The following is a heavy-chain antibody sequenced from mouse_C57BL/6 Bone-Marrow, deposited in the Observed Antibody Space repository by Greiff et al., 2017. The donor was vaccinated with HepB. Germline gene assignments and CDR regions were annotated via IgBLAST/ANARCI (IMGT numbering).Heavy chain of an antibody. CDR3: AENGHWYFDV. CDR1: GYAFSSSW. Sequence: VKLMESGPELVKPGASVKISCKASGYAFSSSWMNWVKQRPGKGLERIGRIYPGDGDTNYNGKFKGKATLTADKSSSTAYMQLSSLTSEDSAVYFWAENGHWYFDVWGTGTTVTVSS. CDR2: IYPGDGDT. J-gene: IGHJ1*03. D-gene: IGHD1-1*01. V-gene: IGHV1-82*01.